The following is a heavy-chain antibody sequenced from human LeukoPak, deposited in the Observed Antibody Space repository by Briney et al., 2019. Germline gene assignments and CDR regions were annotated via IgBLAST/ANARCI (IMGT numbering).Heavy chain of an antibody. J-gene: IGHJ4*02. Sequence: ASVKVSCKASGYTFTGYYMHWVRQAPGQGLEWMGWINPNSGGTNYAQKFQGRVTMTRDTSISTAYMELSRLRSDDTAVYCCASLKGLTGTRSGWGRGTLVTVSS. CDR3: ASLKGLTGTRSG. CDR1: GYTFTGYY. CDR2: INPNSGGT. V-gene: IGHV1-2*02. D-gene: IGHD1-7*01.